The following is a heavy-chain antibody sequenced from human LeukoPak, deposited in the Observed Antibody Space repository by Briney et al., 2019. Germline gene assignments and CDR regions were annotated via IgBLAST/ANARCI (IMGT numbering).Heavy chain of an antibody. V-gene: IGHV1-46*01. CDR1: GYTFTSYY. D-gene: IGHD3-9*01. CDR2: INPSGGST. Sequence: ASVKVSCKASGYTFTSYYMHWVRQAPGQGLEWMGIINPSGGSTSYAQKFQGRVTMTRDTSTSTVYMELSRLRSDDTAVYYCARALPLSSNHYDILTGYGGAFDIWGQGTMVTVSS. J-gene: IGHJ3*02. CDR3: ARALPLSSNHYDILTGYGGAFDI.